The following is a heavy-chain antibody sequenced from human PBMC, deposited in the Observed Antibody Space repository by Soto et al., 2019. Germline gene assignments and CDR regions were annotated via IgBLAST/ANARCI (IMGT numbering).Heavy chain of an antibody. CDR3: ARGVILQHYYYYYGMDV. D-gene: IGHD3-22*01. V-gene: IGHV1-69*13. CDR1: GGTFSSYA. J-gene: IGHJ6*02. Sequence: SVKVSCKASGGTFSSYAISWVRQAPGQGLEWMGGIIPIFGTANYAQKFQGRVTITADESTSTAYMELSSLRSEDTAVYYCARGVILQHYYYYYGMDVWGQGTTVTVSS. CDR2: IIPIFGTA.